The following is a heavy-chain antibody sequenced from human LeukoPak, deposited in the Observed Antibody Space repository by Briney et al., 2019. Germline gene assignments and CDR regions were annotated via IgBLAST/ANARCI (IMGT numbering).Heavy chain of an antibody. J-gene: IGHJ4*02. Sequence: GGSLKLSCAASGFTFSGSAMHWVRQASGKGLEWVGRIRSKANSYATAYAASVKGRFTISRDDSKNTAYLQMNSLKTEDTAVYYCTRQSDSSGWYGLGNYWGQGTLVTVSS. CDR2: IRSKANSYAT. D-gene: IGHD6-19*01. CDR3: TRQSDSSGWYGLGNY. CDR1: GFTFSGSA. V-gene: IGHV3-73*01.